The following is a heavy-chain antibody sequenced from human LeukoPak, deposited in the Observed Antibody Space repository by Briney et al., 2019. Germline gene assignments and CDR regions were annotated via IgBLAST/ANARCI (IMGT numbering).Heavy chain of an antibody. V-gene: IGHV4-59*01. CDR3: ARHQRGYSDAFDI. J-gene: IGHJ3*02. Sequence: SETLSLTCTVSGVSISSYYWSWIRQPPGKGLEWIGYIHYSGRTNYNPSLKRRVTISVDTSKNQFSLKLSSVTAADTAVYYCARHQRGYSDAFDIWGQGTMVTVSS. CDR2: IHYSGRT. CDR1: GVSISSYY. D-gene: IGHD4-23*01.